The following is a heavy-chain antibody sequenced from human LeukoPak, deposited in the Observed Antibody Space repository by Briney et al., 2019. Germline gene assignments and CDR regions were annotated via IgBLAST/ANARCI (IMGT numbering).Heavy chain of an antibody. J-gene: IGHJ4*02. Sequence: PGGSLRLSCAASGSTFSSYGMHWVRQAPGKGLEWVAVISYDGSNKYYADSVKGRFTISRDNSKNTLYLQMNSLRAEDTAVYYCAKDGGYSDSKYFDYWGQGTLVTVSS. V-gene: IGHV3-30*18. CDR2: ISYDGSNK. D-gene: IGHD5-18*01. CDR1: GSTFSSYG. CDR3: AKDGGYSDSKYFDY.